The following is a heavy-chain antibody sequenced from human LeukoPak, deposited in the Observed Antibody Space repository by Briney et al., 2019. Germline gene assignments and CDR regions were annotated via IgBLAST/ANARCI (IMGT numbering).Heavy chain of an antibody. Sequence: PSETLSLTCTVSGGSISSGDYYWSWIRQPPGKGLEWIGYIYYSGSTYYNPSLKSRVTISVDTSKNQFSLKLSSVTAADTAVYYCARVATRYCSSTSCYVLDYWGQGTLVTVPS. CDR1: GGSISSGDYY. V-gene: IGHV4-30-4*08. CDR2: IYYSGST. CDR3: ARVATRYCSSTSCYVLDY. D-gene: IGHD2-2*01. J-gene: IGHJ4*02.